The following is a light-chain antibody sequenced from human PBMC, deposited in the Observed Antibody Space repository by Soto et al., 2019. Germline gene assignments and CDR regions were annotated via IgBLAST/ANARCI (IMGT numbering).Light chain of an antibody. J-gene: IGKJ1*01. CDR1: QSVSSY. CDR2: DAS. V-gene: IGKV3-11*01. CDR3: QQRSNWPWT. Sequence: EIVLTQSPATLSLSPGERATLSCGASQSVSSYLAWYQQKPGQAPRLLIYDASNSATGIPARFSGRGSGTDFTLTISSLEPEDFAVYYCQQRSNWPWTFGQGTKVEIK.